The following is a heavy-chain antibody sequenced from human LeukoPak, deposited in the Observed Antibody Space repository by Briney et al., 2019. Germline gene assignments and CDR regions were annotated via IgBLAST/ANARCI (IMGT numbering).Heavy chain of an antibody. CDR1: GFTFSGDD. CDR3: ARSRLDGSGSYHDY. V-gene: IGHV3-13*01. D-gene: IGHD3-10*01. J-gene: IGHJ4*02. Sequence: HPGGSLRLSCAASGFTFSGDDMHWVRQATGKGLEWVSGIGTAGDTYYSGSVQGRFTISRDNARNSLYLQMDSLRAGDTAVYYCARSRLDGSGSYHDYWGQGTLVTVSS. CDR2: IGTAGDT.